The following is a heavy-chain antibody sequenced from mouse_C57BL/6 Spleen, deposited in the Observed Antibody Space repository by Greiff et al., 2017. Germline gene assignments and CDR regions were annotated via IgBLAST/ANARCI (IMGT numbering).Heavy chain of an antibody. V-gene: IGHV5-16*01. J-gene: IGHJ2*01. D-gene: IGHD3-2*02. CDR2: INYDGSCT. CDR1: GFTFSDYY. CDR3: ARDPSSVLDY. Sequence: EVKLVESEGGLVQPGSSMKLSCTASGFTFSDYYMAWVRQVPEKGLEWVANINYDGSCTYYLDSLKSRFIISRDNAKNMLYLQMSSLKSEDTATYYCARDPSSVLDYWGQGTTLTVSS.